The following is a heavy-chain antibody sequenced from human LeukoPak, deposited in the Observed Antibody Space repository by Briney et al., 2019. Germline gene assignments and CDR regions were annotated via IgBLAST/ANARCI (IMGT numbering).Heavy chain of an antibody. D-gene: IGHD6-13*01. V-gene: IGHV1-2*02. J-gene: IGHJ6*03. CDR1: GYTFTGYY. CDR2: INPNSGGT. Sequence: GASVKVSCKASGYTFTGYYMHWVRQAPGQGLEWMGWINPNSGGTNYAQKFQGRVTMTRDTSISTAYMEMSSLRSDDSAMYYCARVSQRWPGYYSYYMDVWGKGTTVTVSS. CDR3: ARVSQRWPGYYSYYMDV.